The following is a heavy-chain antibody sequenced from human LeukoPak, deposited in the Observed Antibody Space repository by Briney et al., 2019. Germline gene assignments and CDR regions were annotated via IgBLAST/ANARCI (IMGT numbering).Heavy chain of an antibody. CDR2: IYYSGST. Sequence: SETLSLTCTVSGGSISSYYWSWIRQPPGKGLEWIGYIYYSGSTNYNPSLKSRVTISVDTSKNQFSLKLSSVTAADTAVYYCARMDTAMGTYYYYYYMDVWGKGTTVTVSS. CDR1: GGSISSYY. CDR3: ARMDTAMGTYYYYYYMDV. V-gene: IGHV4-59*01. J-gene: IGHJ6*03. D-gene: IGHD5-18*01.